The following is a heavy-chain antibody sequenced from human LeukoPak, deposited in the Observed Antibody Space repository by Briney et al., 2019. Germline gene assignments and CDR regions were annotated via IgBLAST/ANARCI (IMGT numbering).Heavy chain of an antibody. J-gene: IGHJ4*02. D-gene: IGHD3-3*01. V-gene: IGHV1-46*01. CDR1: GYTFSIYN. Sequence: ASVKVSCKASGYTFSIYNMHWVRQAPGQGLEWMGIINPSGGTSYAQKFQGRVTMTRDTSISTAYMELSRLRSDDTAVYYCARITIFGVVIDYWGQGTLVTVSS. CDR2: INPSGGT. CDR3: ARITIFGVVIDY.